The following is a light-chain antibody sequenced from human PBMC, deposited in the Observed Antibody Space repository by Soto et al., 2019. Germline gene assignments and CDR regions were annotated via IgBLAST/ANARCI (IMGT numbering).Light chain of an antibody. CDR1: QSVRSNY. CDR3: QQYGTPPYT. Sequence: EFVMTQSPGTLSVSPGERVTLACRASQSVRSNYLAWYQQKRGQAPRLLMYDASSRPGGIPDRFSGSGSGTDFTLTISRMEPEDFAVYYCQQYGTPPYTFGQGTKLEIK. V-gene: IGKV3-20*01. J-gene: IGKJ2*01. CDR2: DAS.